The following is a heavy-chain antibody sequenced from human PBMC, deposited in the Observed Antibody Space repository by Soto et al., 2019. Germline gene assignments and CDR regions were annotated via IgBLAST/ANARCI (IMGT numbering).Heavy chain of an antibody. D-gene: IGHD1-20*01. CDR1: GFTFSSYS. V-gene: IGHV3-48*01. J-gene: IGHJ4*02. Sequence: GGSLRLSCAASGFTFSSYSMNWVRQAPGKGLEWVSYISSSSSTIYYADSVKGRFTISRDNAKNSLYLQMNSLRAEDTAVYYCARGHGPLRITETPAYYFDYWGQGTLVTVSS. CDR3: ARGHGPLRITETPAYYFDY. CDR2: ISSSSSTI.